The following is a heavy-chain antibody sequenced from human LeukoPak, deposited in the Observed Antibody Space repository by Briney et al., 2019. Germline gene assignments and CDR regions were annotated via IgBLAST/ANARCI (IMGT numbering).Heavy chain of an antibody. J-gene: IGHJ4*02. V-gene: IGHV1-69*13. D-gene: IGHD2-21*01. CDR1: GGTFSSYA. Sequence: SVKVSCKASGGTFSSYAISWVRQAPGQGLEWMGGIIPIFGTANYAQKFQGRVTTTADESTSTAYMELSSLRSEDTAVYYCAREPTRKFSWGVVVEGFDYWGQGTLVTVSS. CDR3: AREPTRKFSWGVVVEGFDY. CDR2: IIPIFGTA.